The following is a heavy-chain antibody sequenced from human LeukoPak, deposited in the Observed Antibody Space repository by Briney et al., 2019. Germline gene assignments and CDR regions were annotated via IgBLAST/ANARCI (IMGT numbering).Heavy chain of an antibody. Sequence: SVKVSCKASGGTFSSYAISWVRQAPGQGLEWMGGIIPIFGTANYAQKFQGRVTITTDESTSTAYMELSSLRSEDTAVYYCASTLWGGATWEGFFDYWGQGTLVTASS. CDR1: GGTFSSYA. CDR2: IIPIFGTA. D-gene: IGHD1-26*01. V-gene: IGHV1-69*05. J-gene: IGHJ4*02. CDR3: ASTLWGGATWEGFFDY.